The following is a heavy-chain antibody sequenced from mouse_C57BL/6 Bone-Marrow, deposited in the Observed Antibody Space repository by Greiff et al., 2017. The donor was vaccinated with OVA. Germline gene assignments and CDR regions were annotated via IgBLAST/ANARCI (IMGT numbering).Heavy chain of an antibody. Sequence: VKLMESGPELVKPGASVKISCKASGYAFSSSWMNWVKQRPGKGLEWIGRIYPGDGDTNYNGKFKGKATLTADKSSSTAYMQLSSLTSEDSAVYFCARSGVPPRPLYAMDYWGQGTSVTVSS. CDR2: IYPGDGDT. V-gene: IGHV1-82*01. D-gene: IGHD1-2*01. J-gene: IGHJ4*01. CDR1: GYAFSSSW. CDR3: ARSGVPPRPLYAMDY.